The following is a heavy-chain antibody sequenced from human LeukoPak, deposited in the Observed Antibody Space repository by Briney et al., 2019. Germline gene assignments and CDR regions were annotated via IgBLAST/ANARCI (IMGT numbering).Heavy chain of an antibody. CDR1: GFTFSGSA. D-gene: IGHD6-19*01. Sequence: GGSLKLSCAASGFTFSGSAMHWVRQASGKGLEWVGRIRSKANSYATAYAASVKGRFTISRDDSKNTAYLQMNSLKTEDTAVYYCTRHPTVADPTNNWFDPWGQGTLVTVSS. CDR2: IRSKANSYAT. V-gene: IGHV3-73*01. J-gene: IGHJ5*02. CDR3: TRHPTVADPTNNWFDP.